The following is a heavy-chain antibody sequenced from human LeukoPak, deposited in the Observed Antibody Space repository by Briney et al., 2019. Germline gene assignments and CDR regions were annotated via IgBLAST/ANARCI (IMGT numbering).Heavy chain of an antibody. D-gene: IGHD1-1*01. Sequence: KSSETLSLTCTVSGGSISSYYWSWIRQPPGKGLEWIGYIYYSGSTNYSPSLKSRVTISVGTSKNQFSLKLSSVTAADTAVYYCARGAVSNLYFFDYWGQGTLVTVSS. CDR2: IYYSGST. J-gene: IGHJ4*02. CDR1: GGSISSYY. CDR3: ARGAVSNLYFFDY. V-gene: IGHV4-59*01.